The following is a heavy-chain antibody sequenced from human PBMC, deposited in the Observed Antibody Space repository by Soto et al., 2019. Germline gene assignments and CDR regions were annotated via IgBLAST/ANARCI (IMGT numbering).Heavy chain of an antibody. Sequence: LSLTCTVSAGSISGYFWGWMRQPPGKEPELIAYIHYLGSAYYNPSLRSRVTISVATSRNQFSLQLSSVNAADTAVYYCVRVGRIAISDTWFAPWGQGTLVTVS. V-gene: IGHV4-59*01. CDR2: IHYLGSA. J-gene: IGHJ5*02. CDR1: AGSISGYF. D-gene: IGHD6-13*01. CDR3: VRVGRIAISDTWFAP.